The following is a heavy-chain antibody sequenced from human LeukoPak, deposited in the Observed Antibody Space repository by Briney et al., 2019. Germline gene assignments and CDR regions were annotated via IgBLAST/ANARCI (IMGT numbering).Heavy chain of an antibody. V-gene: IGHV3-7*01. CDR3: ARDLDASRVGAISY. D-gene: IGHD1-26*01. CDR1: GFTFSNAW. J-gene: IGHJ4*02. Sequence: PGGSLRLSCAASGFTFSNAWMTWVRQAPGKGLEWVANIKQDGSEKYYVDSVKGRFTISRDNAKNSLYLQMNSLRDEDTAVYYCARDLDASRVGAISYWGQGTLVTVSS. CDR2: IKQDGSEK.